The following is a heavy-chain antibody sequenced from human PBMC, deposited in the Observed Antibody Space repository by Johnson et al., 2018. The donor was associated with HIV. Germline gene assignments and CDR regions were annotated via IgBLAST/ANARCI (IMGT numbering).Heavy chain of an antibody. CDR3: ARACRDGYTCDVYDI. Sequence: VQLVESGGGVVQPGGSLRLSCAASGFTFSSYAMSWVRQAPGKGLEWVSGISGGGGSTYYADSVKGRFTISRDNSKNTLYLQMDSLRAEDTAVYYCARACRDGYTCDVYDIWGQGTMVTVSS. J-gene: IGHJ3*02. V-gene: IGHV3-23*04. D-gene: IGHD5-24*01. CDR2: ISGGGGST. CDR1: GFTFSSYA.